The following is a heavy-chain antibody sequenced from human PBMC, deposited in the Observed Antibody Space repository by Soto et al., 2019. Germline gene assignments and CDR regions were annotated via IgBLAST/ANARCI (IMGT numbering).Heavy chain of an antibody. CDR2: ITESGGDT. J-gene: IGHJ6*02. CDR1: GFTFGNFV. CDR3: TRASSDRNHMEV. Sequence: EVQLLESGGGLVQPGGSLRLSCAASGFTFGNFVMRWVRQPPGKGLEWVSTITESGGDTYYTDSVKGRFTISRDNSKNTLYLQMTRLRAEDTALYYCTRASSDRNHMEVWGPGTTVTVSS. V-gene: IGHV3-23*01.